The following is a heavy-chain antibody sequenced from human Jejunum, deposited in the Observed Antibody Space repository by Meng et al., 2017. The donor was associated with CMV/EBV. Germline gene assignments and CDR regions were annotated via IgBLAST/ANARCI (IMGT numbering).Heavy chain of an antibody. CDR2: IIPIVDIA. J-gene: IGHJ5*02. CDR3: ARRGNYYGSNWFDP. CDR1: GGSFRNFA. D-gene: IGHD3-10*01. Sequence: ASGGSFRNFAIDWVRQAPGQGLEWMGGIIPIVDIANYAQRFQGRVTITADKSTTTAYMELSRLRSEDTAVYYCARRGNYYGSNWFDPWGQGTLVTVSS. V-gene: IGHV1-69*10.